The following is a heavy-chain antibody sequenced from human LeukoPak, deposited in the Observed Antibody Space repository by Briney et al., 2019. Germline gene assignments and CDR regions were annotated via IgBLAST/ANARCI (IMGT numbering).Heavy chain of an antibody. CDR1: GFTVSSNY. CDR2: IYDSGTT. Sequence: GGSLRLSCATSGFTVSSNYMSWVRQAPGKGLEWVSVIYDSGTTYYADSVKGRFLIFRDASKNTVDLQMNSLRVEDTAVYYCAGRRSSGWYAYWGQGTLVTVSS. V-gene: IGHV3-53*01. J-gene: IGHJ4*02. CDR3: AGRRSSGWYAY. D-gene: IGHD6-19*01.